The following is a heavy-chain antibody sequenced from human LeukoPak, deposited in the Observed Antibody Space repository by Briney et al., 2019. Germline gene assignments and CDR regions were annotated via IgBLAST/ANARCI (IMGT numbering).Heavy chain of an antibody. Sequence: SETLSLTCTVSGGSISSGGYYWSWIRQHPGDGLEWIGYIYYSGSTYYNPSLKSRVTISIDTSKNQFSLKLSSVTAADTAVYYCARGHGGYTYNWFDPWGQGTLVTVSS. V-gene: IGHV4-31*03. CDR2: IYYSGST. CDR1: GGSISSGGYY. J-gene: IGHJ5*02. CDR3: ARGHGGYTYNWFDP. D-gene: IGHD3-22*01.